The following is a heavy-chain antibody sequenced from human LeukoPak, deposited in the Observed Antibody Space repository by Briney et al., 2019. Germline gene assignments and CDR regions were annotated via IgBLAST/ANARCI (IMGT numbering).Heavy chain of an antibody. CDR3: ARMTAGGFDI. CDR2: IYYSGST. CDR1: GGSISSSSYY. V-gene: IGHV4-39*07. Sequence: SETLSLTCTVSGGSISSSSYYWGWIRQPPGKGLEWIGSIYYSGSTYYNPSLKSRVTTSVDTSKNQFSLKLSSVTAADTAVYYCARMTAGGFDIWGRGTMVTVSS. J-gene: IGHJ3*02. D-gene: IGHD2-8*02.